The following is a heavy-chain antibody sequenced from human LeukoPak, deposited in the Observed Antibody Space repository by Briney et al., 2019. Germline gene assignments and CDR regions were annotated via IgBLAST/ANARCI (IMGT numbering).Heavy chain of an antibody. V-gene: IGHV1-69*06. J-gene: IGHJ5*02. CDR2: IIPIFATT. D-gene: IGHD3-9*01. CDR1: VGTFSSYA. Sequence: ASVTVSCMPSVGTFSSYAISWVRQAPRQGGEWIDGIIPIFATTNYAQKFQGRVTITADKSTSTAYMELRSLRSEDTATFYCPRGGYYNVLPGYYARDQNNWFDPWGQGTLVTVSS. CDR3: PRGGYYNVLPGYYARDQNNWFDP.